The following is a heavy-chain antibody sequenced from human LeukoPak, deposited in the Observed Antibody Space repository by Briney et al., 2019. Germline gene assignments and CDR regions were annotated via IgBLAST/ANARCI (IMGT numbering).Heavy chain of an antibody. D-gene: IGHD3-9*01. Sequence: GGSLRLSCAASGFTFSSYAMSWVRQAPGKGLEWVSSISSSSSYIYYADSVKGRFTISRDNAKNSLYLQMNSLRAEDTAVYYCARDQTGSDAFDIWGQGTMVTVSS. CDR3: ARDQTGSDAFDI. V-gene: IGHV3-21*01. CDR1: GFTFSSYA. J-gene: IGHJ3*02. CDR2: ISSSSSYI.